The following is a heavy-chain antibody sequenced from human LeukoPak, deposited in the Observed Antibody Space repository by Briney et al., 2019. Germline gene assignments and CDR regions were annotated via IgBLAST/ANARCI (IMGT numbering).Heavy chain of an antibody. D-gene: IGHD1-26*01. CDR2: IYYSGST. J-gene: IGHJ5*02. CDR1: GDSISSSSSY. Sequence: SETLSLTCTVSGDSISSSSSYWSWIRQPPGKGLEWIGYIYYSGSTNYNPSLKSRVTISVDTSKNQLSLKLSSVTAADTAMYYCVTSTTAIWGFDPWGQGTLVTVSS. V-gene: IGHV4-61*01. CDR3: VTSTTAIWGFDP.